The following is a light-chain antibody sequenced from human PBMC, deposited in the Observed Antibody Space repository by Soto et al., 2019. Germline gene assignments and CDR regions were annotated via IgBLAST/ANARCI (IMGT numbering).Light chain of an antibody. CDR2: AAS. J-gene: IGKJ5*01. V-gene: IGKV1-27*01. CDR1: QGISNY. Sequence: DIQMTQSPSSLSASVGDRVTITCRASQGISNYLAWYQRKPGKVPKLLIYAASTLQSGVPSRFSGGGSGTDFTLTISSLQPEDVATYYCHKYNSALTFGQGTRLEIK. CDR3: HKYNSALT.